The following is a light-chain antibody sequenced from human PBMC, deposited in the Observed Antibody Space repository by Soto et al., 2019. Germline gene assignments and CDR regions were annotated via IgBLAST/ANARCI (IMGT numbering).Light chain of an antibody. J-gene: IGKJ4*01. CDR1: QGIASY. Sequence: QLTQSPSSLSASVGDRVTITCRASQGIASYLAWYQQKPGQAPNLLIYAASTLQSGVPSRFSGSGSGKDFTLTISSLQPEDFATYYCQQLNSYPLTFGGGTKVEI. CDR2: AAS. CDR3: QQLNSYPLT. V-gene: IGKV1-9*01.